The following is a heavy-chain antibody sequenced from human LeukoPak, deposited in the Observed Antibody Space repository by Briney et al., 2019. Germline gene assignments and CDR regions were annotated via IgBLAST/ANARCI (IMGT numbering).Heavy chain of an antibody. Sequence: PSETLSLTCTVSGGSINSHSYYWGWIRQPPGKGLEWIGSVYYDGTPYSNPSLTSRAAVFVDTSRDESSLDLSFVTAADTAVYYCVRHMSTNTGYFDSCGQGTLVSVSS. V-gene: IGHV4-39*01. J-gene: IGHJ4*02. CDR3: VRHMSTNTGYFDS. CDR2: VYYDGTP. CDR1: GGSINSHSYY. D-gene: IGHD5-24*01.